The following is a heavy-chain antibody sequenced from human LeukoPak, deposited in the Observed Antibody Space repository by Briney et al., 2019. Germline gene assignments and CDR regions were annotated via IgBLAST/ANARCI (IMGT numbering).Heavy chain of an antibody. D-gene: IGHD3-10*01. V-gene: IGHV1-8*01. CDR3: AKQGNFVGSGSYSGNWFDF. J-gene: IGHJ5*01. CDR2: KNPNNGNT. Sequence: ASVKVSCMASRYPLIHYVINWLGPAAGQGRAWMEWKNPNNGNTGDEKKFQSRVTMTRDTSIDTAYMELGSLTAEDTAVYYCAKQGNFVGSGSYSGNWFDFWGQGNLVTVSS. CDR1: RYPLIHYV.